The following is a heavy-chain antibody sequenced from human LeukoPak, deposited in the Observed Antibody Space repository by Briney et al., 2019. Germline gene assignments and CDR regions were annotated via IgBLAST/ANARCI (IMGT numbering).Heavy chain of an antibody. Sequence: GGSLRLSCAASGFTFSSYSMNWVRQAPGKGLEWVSSISSSSSYIYYADSVKGRFTISRDNAKNSLYLQMNSLRAEDTAVYYCARDWYYYGSGSYYRDLYYYYYGMDVWGQGTTVTVSS. J-gene: IGHJ6*02. CDR1: GFTFSSYS. D-gene: IGHD3-10*01. CDR3: ARDWYYYGSGSYYRDLYYYYYGMDV. CDR2: ISSSSSYI. V-gene: IGHV3-21*01.